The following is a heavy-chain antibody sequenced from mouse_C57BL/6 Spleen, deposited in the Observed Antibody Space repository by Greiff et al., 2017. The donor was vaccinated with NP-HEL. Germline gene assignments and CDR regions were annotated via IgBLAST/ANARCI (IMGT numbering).Heavy chain of an antibody. CDR2: IDPSDSET. CDR3: ARGITTVEDGYFDV. Sequence: VQLQQPGAELVRPGSSVKLSCKASGYTFTSYWMHWVKQRPIQGLEWIGNIDPSDSETHYNQKFKDKATLTVDKSSSTAYMQLSSLASEDSAVYYCARGITTVEDGYFDVGGTGTTVTVAS. D-gene: IGHD1-1*01. V-gene: IGHV1-52*01. J-gene: IGHJ1*03. CDR1: GYTFTSYW.